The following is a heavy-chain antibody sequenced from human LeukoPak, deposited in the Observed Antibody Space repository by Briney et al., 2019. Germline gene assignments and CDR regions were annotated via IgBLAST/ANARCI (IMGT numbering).Heavy chain of an antibody. D-gene: IGHD6-13*01. CDR2: FDPEDGET. CDR3: AARRVAAAGTGLYFDY. J-gene: IGHJ4*02. Sequence: GASVKVSCKVSGYTLTELSMHWVRQAPGKGLEWMGGFDPEDGETIYAQKFQGRVTLTEDTSTDTAYMELSSLRSEDTAVYYCAARRVAAAGTGLYFDYWGQGTLVTVSS. CDR1: GYTLTELS. V-gene: IGHV1-24*01.